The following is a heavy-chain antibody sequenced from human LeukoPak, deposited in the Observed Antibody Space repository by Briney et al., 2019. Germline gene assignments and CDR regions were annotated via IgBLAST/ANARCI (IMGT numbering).Heavy chain of an antibody. CDR1: GGAFSGYY. CDR3: ATTDYYGSGSDFDY. J-gene: IGHJ4*02. CDR2: INHRGST. D-gene: IGHD3-10*01. V-gene: IGHV4-34*01. Sequence: PSETLSLTCVVYGGAFSGYYWSWIRQPPGKGLEWIGEINHRGSTNYNPSLKSRVTISVDTSKNQFSLKLSSVTAADTAVYYCATTDYYGSGSDFDYWGQGTLVTVSS.